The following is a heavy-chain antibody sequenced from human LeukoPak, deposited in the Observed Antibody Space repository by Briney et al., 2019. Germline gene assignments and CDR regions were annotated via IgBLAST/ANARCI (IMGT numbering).Heavy chain of an antibody. J-gene: IGHJ4*02. CDR1: GFTFSSYG. D-gene: IGHD6-6*01. CDR2: IRYDGSNK. V-gene: IGHV3-30*02. Sequence: PGGSLRLSCAASGFTFSSYGMHWVRQAPGKWLEWGAFIRYDGSNKYYADSVKGRFTISRDNSKNTLYLQMNSLRAEDTAVYYCAKDWSIAARPRGYYFDYWGQGTLVTVSS. CDR3: AKDWSIAARPRGYYFDY.